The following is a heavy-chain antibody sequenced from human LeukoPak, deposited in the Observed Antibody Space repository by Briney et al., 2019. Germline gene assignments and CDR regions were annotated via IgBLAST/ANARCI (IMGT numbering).Heavy chain of an antibody. D-gene: IGHD6-19*01. CDR3: ARSLSGWTTTPGY. J-gene: IGHJ4*02. CDR2: IYYSGST. Sequence: PSQTLSLTCTVSGGSISSGDYYWSWIRQPPGKGLEWIGYIYYSGSTYYNPSLKSRVTISVDTSKNQFSLKLSSVTAADTAVYYCARSLSGWTTTPGYWGQGTLVTVSS. V-gene: IGHV4-30-4*01. CDR1: GGSISSGDYY.